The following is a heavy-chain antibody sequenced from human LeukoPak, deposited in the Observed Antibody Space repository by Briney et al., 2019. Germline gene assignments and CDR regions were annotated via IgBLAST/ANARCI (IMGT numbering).Heavy chain of an antibody. Sequence: GGSLKLSCAASRFIFSNYYMSWIRQAPGKGLEWIATIDAHGGTNYYADSAQDRFTISRDNAKNSLFLQMNSLRAEDTALYYCAKEKSTVVSLGDWFDPWGQGTLVTVSS. J-gene: IGHJ5*02. CDR3: AKEKSTVVSLGDWFDP. V-gene: IGHV3-11*01. CDR2: IDAHGGTN. D-gene: IGHD4-23*01. CDR1: RFIFSNYY.